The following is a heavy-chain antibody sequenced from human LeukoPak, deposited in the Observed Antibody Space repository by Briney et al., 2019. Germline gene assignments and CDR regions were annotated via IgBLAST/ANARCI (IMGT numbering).Heavy chain of an antibody. CDR2: ISSSTSYI. CDR3: ARAGGSYNYYYYMDV. D-gene: IGHD1-26*01. Sequence: GGSLRLSCAASGFTFSSYGLNWVRQAPGKGLEWVSSISSSTSYIYYADSVKGRFTISRDNAKNSLYLQTNSLRAEDTAVYYCARAGGSYNYYYYMDVWGKGTTVTVSS. J-gene: IGHJ6*03. CDR1: GFTFSSYG. V-gene: IGHV3-21*01.